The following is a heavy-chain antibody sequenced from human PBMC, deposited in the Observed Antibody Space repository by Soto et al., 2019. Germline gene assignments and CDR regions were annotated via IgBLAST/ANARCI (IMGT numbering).Heavy chain of an antibody. CDR2: IIPVFGRV. CDR1: GGTFSSRA. V-gene: IGHV1-69*01. J-gene: IGHJ6*02. D-gene: IGHD3-16*01. Sequence: QVQLVQSGPEVKKTGTSVKVSCKASGGTFSSRAISWVRQAPGQGLEWMGGIIPVFGRVNYAEKFQDRVTITADESTGTVYMELSSLGSEDTALYYCANSRGGTFLGYHGMDTWGQGTTVSVSS. CDR3: ANSRGGTFLGYHGMDT.